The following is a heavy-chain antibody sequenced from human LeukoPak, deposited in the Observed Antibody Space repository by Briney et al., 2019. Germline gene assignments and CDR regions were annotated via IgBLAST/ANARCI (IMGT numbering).Heavy chain of an antibody. Sequence: ASVKVSCKASGYTFTSYYMHWVRQAPGQGLEWMGIMNPSGGSTSYAQKFQGRVTMTRDTSTSTVYMELSSLRSEDTAVYYCARERWAPYSTSQALGFDYWGQGTLVTVSS. CDR1: GYTFTSYY. CDR2: MNPSGGST. J-gene: IGHJ4*02. D-gene: IGHD6-13*01. V-gene: IGHV1-46*01. CDR3: ARERWAPYSTSQALGFDY.